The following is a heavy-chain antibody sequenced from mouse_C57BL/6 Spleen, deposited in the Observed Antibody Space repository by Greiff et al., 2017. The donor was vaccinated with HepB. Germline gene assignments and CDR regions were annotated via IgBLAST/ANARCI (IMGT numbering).Heavy chain of an antibody. CDR3: ARSYYGYDGAFAY. Sequence: EVQLVESGPELVKPGASVKIPCKASGYTFTDYNMDWVKQSHGKSLEWIGDINPNNGGTNYNQKFKGKATLTVDKSSSTAYMELRSLTSEDTAVYYCARSYYGYDGAFAYWGQGTLVTVSA. D-gene: IGHD2-9*01. CDR2: INPNNGGT. CDR1: GYTFTDYN. V-gene: IGHV1-18*01. J-gene: IGHJ3*01.